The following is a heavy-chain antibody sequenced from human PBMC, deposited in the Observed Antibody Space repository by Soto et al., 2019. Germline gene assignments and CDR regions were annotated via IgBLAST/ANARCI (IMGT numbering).Heavy chain of an antibody. J-gene: IGHJ6*02. D-gene: IGHD2-15*01. CDR1: GFTFSSYG. Sequence: QVQLVESGGGVVQPGRSLRLSCAASGFTFSSYGMHWVRQAPGKGLEWVAVIWYDGSNKYYAGSVKGRFTISRDNPKNTLYLQMNSLRAEDTAVYYCASEYCSGGSCHYYGMDVWGQGTTVTVSS. V-gene: IGHV3-33*01. CDR2: IWYDGSNK. CDR3: ASEYCSGGSCHYYGMDV.